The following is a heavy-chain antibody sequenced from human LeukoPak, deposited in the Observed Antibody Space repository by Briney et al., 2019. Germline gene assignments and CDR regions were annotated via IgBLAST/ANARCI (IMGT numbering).Heavy chain of an antibody. Sequence: PGGSLRLSCAASGFTFSSYEMNWVRQAPGKGLEWVSYISSSGSTIYYADSVKGRFTISRDNAKNSLYLQMNSLRAEDTAVYYCARGEVDSSGYVWRYYYYYMDVWGKGTTVTISS. V-gene: IGHV3-48*03. J-gene: IGHJ6*03. D-gene: IGHD3-22*01. CDR3: ARGEVDSSGYVWRYYYYYMDV. CDR2: ISSSGSTI. CDR1: GFTFSSYE.